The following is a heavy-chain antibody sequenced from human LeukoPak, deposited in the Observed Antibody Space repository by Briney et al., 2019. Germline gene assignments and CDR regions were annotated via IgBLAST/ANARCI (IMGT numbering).Heavy chain of an antibody. CDR1: GGAISRWC. CDR3: ARRTNNWFDP. J-gene: IGHJ5*02. CDR2: FCTTGST. Sequence: SQTLSLTCTVSGGAISRWCWSWLRQPAGRGLEWIGRFCTTGSTNYSPSLKSRVTMSVDTSKNQFSLKLSSVTAADTAVYYCARRTNNWFDPWGQGTLVTVSS. V-gene: IGHV4-4*07. D-gene: IGHD2-8*01.